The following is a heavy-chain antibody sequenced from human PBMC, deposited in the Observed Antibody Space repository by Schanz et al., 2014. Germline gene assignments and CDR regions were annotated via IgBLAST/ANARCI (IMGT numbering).Heavy chain of an antibody. J-gene: IGHJ5*02. CDR2: ISPYNGNT. D-gene: IGHD2-15*01. CDR3: ARVRYCSRGRCYQDNWFDP. V-gene: IGHV1-18*01. Sequence: QVQLVQSGAEVKKPGSSVKVSCKASGYTFTSYGISWVRQAPGQGLEWMGWISPYNGNTNYAQKFQGRVTITRDTSASTAYMELSSLRSEDTAVYYCARVRYCSRGRCYQDNWFDPWGQGTLVIVSS. CDR1: GYTFTSYG.